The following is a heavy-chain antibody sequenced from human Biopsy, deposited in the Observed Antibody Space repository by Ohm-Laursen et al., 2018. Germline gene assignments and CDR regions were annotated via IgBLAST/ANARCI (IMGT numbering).Heavy chain of an antibody. Sequence: GASVKVSCKASGGTFINYAISWVRQAPGQGLEWMGGIIPMFGTANYAQMFQGRLTITADESTSTAYMELSGLRSEDTAVYYCARANNDAGTYWYLDLWGRGTLVTVS. CDR3: ARANNDAGTYWYLDL. CDR2: IIPMFGTA. V-gene: IGHV1-69*13. D-gene: IGHD1-1*01. CDR1: GGTFINYA. J-gene: IGHJ2*01.